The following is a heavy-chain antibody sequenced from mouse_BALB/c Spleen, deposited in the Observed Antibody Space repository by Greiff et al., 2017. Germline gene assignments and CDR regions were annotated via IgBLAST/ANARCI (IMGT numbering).Heavy chain of an antibody. V-gene: IGHV5-6-5*01. J-gene: IGHJ2*01. CDR2: ISSGGST. Sequence: EVKLVESGGGLVKPGGSLKLSCAASGFTFSSYAMSWVRQTPEKRLEWVASISSGGSTYYPDSVKGRFTISRDNARNILYLQMSSLRSEDTAMYYCARGRNDYDGYFDYWGQGTTLTVSS. CDR1: GFTFSSYA. CDR3: ARGRNDYDGYFDY. D-gene: IGHD2-4*01.